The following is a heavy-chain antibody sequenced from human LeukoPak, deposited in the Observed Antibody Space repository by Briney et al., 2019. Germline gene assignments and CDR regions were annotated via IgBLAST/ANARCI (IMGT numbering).Heavy chain of an antibody. D-gene: IGHD3-16*01. V-gene: IGHV4-39*07. J-gene: IGHJ4*02. CDR2: IYYSGST. CDR1: GGSISSSSYY. CDR3: AREKHDYVWGSSVDY. Sequence: SETLSLTCTVPGGSISSSSYYWGWIRQPPGKGLEWIGSIYYSGSTYYNPSLKSRVTISVDTSKNQFSLKLSSVTAADTAVYYCAREKHDYVWGSSVDYWGQGTLVTVSS.